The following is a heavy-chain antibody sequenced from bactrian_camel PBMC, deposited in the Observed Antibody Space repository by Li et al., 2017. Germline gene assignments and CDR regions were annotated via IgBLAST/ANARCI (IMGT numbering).Heavy chain of an antibody. V-gene: IGHV3S9*01. CDR2: VDSDGTT. CDR3: AAPRCYGWPARPDEWEY. CDR1: GYDISSYS. D-gene: IGHD3*01. J-gene: IGHJ4*01. Sequence: HVQLVESGGDSVQPGGSLTLSCKVSGYDISSYSLGWFRQHPSGNGRQGVAAVDSDGTTTYADSSKGRFTISRDSAKNTLYLQLNSLETEDTAMYYCAAPRCYGWPARPDEWEYSGQGTQVTVS.